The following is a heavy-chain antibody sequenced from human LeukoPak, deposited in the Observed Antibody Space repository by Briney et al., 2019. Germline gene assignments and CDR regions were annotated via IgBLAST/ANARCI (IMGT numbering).Heavy chain of an antibody. CDR2: INYSGST. D-gene: IGHD5-18*01. V-gene: IGHV4-59*01. CDR3: AIGYSSYGYYY. Sequence: SETLSLTCTVSGCTISSYYWSWIRPPPGKGLKWVGFINYSGSTNYNPSLNRRVTTSVDSTNNQFIVLLSSVTAATTAVYCAAIGYSSYGYYYCGQGTLVTVSA. J-gene: IGHJ4*02. CDR1: GCTISSYY.